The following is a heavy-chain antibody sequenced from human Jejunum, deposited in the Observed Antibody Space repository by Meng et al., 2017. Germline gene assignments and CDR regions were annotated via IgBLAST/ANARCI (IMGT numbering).Heavy chain of an antibody. D-gene: IGHD2-15*01. CDR1: GFTFYNYW. J-gene: IGHJ3*02. V-gene: IGHV3-7*01. CDR2: MNQDGSEK. Sequence: GESLKISCAASGFTFYNYWMSWVRQAPGKGLEWVANMNQDGSEKNFLDSVKGRFTISRDNAKNSLDLQMDRLRAEDTAVYYCARDLGYSTFDIWGQGTMVTVSS. CDR3: ARDLGYSTFDI.